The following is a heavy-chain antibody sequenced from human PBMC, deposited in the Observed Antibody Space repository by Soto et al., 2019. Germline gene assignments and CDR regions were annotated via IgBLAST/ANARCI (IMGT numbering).Heavy chain of an antibody. CDR1: GFTFSSYG. CDR3: AKGVRDYVWGSYRPKPPADAFDI. V-gene: IGHV3-30*18. D-gene: IGHD3-16*02. J-gene: IGHJ3*02. CDR2: ISYDGSNK. Sequence: PGGSVRLSCAASGFTFSSYGMHWVRQAPGKGLEWVAVISYDGSNKYYADSVKGRFTISRDNSKNTLYLQMNSLRAEDTAVYYCAKGVRDYVWGSYRPKPPADAFDIWGQGTKVTVSS.